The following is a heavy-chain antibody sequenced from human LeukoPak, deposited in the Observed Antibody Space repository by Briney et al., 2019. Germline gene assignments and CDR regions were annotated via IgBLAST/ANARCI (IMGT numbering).Heavy chain of an antibody. CDR3: ARASTPRVDAFDI. V-gene: IGHV4-39*01. D-gene: IGHD2-15*01. CDR1: GASVSGSAYY. J-gene: IGHJ3*02. CDR2: IYYSGST. Sequence: SETLSLTCTVSGASVSGSAYYWGWIRQPPGKGLEWIGNIYYSGSTYYNESLESRVTISIDTSKNQFSLKLNSVTAADTAVYYCARASTPRVDAFDIWGQGTMVTVSS.